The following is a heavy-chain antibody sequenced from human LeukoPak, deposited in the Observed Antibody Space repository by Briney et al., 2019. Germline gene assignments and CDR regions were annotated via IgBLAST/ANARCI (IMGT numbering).Heavy chain of an antibody. CDR3: ARDGIPAARKGYYYYYGMDV. Sequence: LETLSLTCTVSGGSISSYYWSWIRQPAGKGLEWIGRIYSSGSTNYNLSLKSRVTMSVDTSKNQFSLKVSSVTAADTAVYYCARDGIPAARKGYYYYYGMDVWGQGTTVTVSS. J-gene: IGHJ6*02. CDR2: IYSSGST. CDR1: GGSISSYY. V-gene: IGHV4-4*07. D-gene: IGHD6-13*01.